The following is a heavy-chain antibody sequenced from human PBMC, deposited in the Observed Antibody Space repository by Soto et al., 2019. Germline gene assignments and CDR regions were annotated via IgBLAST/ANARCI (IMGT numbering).Heavy chain of an antibody. CDR3: ARHQHVAWFDP. Sequence: QVQLQESGQGLVKPSETLSLTCTVSGGSISNYYWSWLRQPPGKGVEWIGYIYYNGNTNYNPSLKSRVAKSVDSSTNQLSLRMTSVTAADTAVYYCARHQHVAWFDPWGQGTLVTVSS. J-gene: IGHJ5*02. CDR2: IYYNGNT. CDR1: GGSISNYY. V-gene: IGHV4-59*08.